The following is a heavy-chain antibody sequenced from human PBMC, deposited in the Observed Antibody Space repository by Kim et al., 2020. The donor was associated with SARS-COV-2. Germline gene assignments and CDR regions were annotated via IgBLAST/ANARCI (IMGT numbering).Heavy chain of an antibody. Sequence: GGSLRLSCAASGFTFSRYWMHWVRQAPGKGLVWVSHINSDGSSTTYADSVKGRFTISRDNAENTLYLQMNSLRPEDTAVYYCARVDSSGYWGQGTLVTVS. CDR2: INSDGSST. CDR1: GFTFSRYW. J-gene: IGHJ4*02. CDR3: ARVDSSGY. V-gene: IGHV3-74*01. D-gene: IGHD6-25*01.